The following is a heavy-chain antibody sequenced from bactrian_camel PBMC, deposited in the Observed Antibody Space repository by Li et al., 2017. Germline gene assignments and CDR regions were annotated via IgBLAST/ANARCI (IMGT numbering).Heavy chain of an antibody. D-gene: IGHD1*01. Sequence: VQLVESGGGSVQTGGSLRLSCVVSGYPGRPVCMGWFRQTPGKEREGVAIIDSDGNTVYADSVKGRFTISKDNAKNTLFLQMNSLKPEDTAIYYCATRRYCTTISPAAFGNWGQGTQVTVS. V-gene: IGHV3S53*01. J-gene: IGHJ4*01. CDR3: ATRRYCTTISPAAFGN. CDR2: IDSDGNT. CDR1: GYPGRPVC.